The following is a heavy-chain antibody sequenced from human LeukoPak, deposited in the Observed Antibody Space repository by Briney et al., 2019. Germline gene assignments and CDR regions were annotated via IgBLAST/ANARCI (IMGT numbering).Heavy chain of an antibody. CDR1: GGSIISNY. Sequence: LETLSLTCTVSGGSIISNYWSWIRQSAGTGLEWIGRIYGSGITDYNPSLKSRVTMSLDTSRKQFSLRLTSVTAADTAVYYCARLKFYDSTGYSPGYYMDVWGKGTTVSVFS. CDR3: ARLKFYDSTGYSPGYYMDV. CDR2: IYGSGIT. J-gene: IGHJ6*03. V-gene: IGHV4-4*07. D-gene: IGHD3-22*01.